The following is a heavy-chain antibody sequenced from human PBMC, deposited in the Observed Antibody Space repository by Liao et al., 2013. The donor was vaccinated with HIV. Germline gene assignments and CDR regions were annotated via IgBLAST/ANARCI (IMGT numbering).Heavy chain of an antibody. CDR1: GGSISSYY. V-gene: IGHV4-59*01. J-gene: IGHJ6*03. CDR2: IYYSGST. D-gene: IGHD4-23*01. CDR3: ARERDGGYFYYYYMDV. Sequence: QVQLQESGPRLVKPSETLSLTCTVSGGSISSYYWSWIRQPPGKGLEWIGYIYYSGSTNYNPSLKSRVTISLDTSKNQFSLKLSSVTAADTAVYYCARERDGGYFYYYYMDVWGKGTTGHRLL.